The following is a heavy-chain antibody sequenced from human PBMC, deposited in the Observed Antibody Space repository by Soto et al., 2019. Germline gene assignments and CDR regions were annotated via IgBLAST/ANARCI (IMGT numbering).Heavy chain of an antibody. J-gene: IGHJ4*02. CDR3: ARRTTAPLREFDY. CDR2: IIPIFGTA. V-gene: IGHV1-69*05. Sequence: QVQLVQSGAEVKKPGSSVKVSCKASGGTFSSYAISWVRQAPGQGLEWMGGIIPIFGTANYAQKFQGRVTXTXDXXTSTAYMELSSLRSEDTAVCYCARRTTAPLREFDYWGQGTLVTVSS. CDR1: GGTFSSYA. D-gene: IGHD1-7*01.